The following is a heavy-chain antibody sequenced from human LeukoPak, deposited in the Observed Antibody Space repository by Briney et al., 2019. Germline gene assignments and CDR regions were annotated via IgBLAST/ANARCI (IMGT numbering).Heavy chain of an antibody. Sequence: GGSLRLSCAASGFTFSSYWMNWARQAPGKGLEWVASINHNGNVNYYVDSVKGRFTISRDNAKNSLYLQMKSLSADDTAVYYCAIFGGYSGYDLFDYWGQGALVTVSS. D-gene: IGHD5-12*01. J-gene: IGHJ4*02. CDR2: INHNGNVN. V-gene: IGHV3-7*01. CDR3: AIFGGYSGYDLFDY. CDR1: GFTFSSYW.